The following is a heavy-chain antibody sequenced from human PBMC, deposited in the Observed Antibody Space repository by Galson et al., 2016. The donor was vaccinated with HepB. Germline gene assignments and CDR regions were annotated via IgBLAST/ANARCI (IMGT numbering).Heavy chain of an antibody. J-gene: IGHJ4*02. D-gene: IGHD6-25*01. CDR3: ASAPAATESDY. CDR2: IKQDGSEQ. CDR1: GFTIRNYR. Sequence: SLRLSCAASGFTIRNYRMTWFRQSPGKGLEWVANIKQDGSEQYYVDSVKGRFIISRDNAKNPLFLQMNSLRAEDTARYYCASAPAATESDYWGQGTLVTVSP. V-gene: IGHV3-7*01.